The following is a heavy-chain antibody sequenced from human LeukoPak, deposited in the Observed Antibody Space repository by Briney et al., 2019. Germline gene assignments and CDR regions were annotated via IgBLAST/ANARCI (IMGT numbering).Heavy chain of an antibody. J-gene: IGHJ3*02. CDR1: GGSISSYY. D-gene: IGHD6-19*01. V-gene: IGHV4-34*01. CDR2: INHSGST. Sequence: SETLSLTCTVSGGSISSYYWSWIRQPPGKGLEWIGEINHSGSTNYNPSLKSRVTISVDTSKNQFSLKLSSVTAADTAVYYCAIAGYSSGWYVDAFDIWGQGTMVTVSS. CDR3: AIAGYSSGWYVDAFDI.